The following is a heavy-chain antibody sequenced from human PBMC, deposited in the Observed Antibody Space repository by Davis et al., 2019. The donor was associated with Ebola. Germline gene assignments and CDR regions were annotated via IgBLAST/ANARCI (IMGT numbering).Heavy chain of an antibody. J-gene: IGHJ4*02. D-gene: IGHD5-18*01. V-gene: IGHV3-21*04. CDR3: ARGGWTAIVKNDY. Sequence: PGGSLRLSCAASGFTFSSYSMNWVRHAPGKGLDWVSSISSSSSYIYYADSVKGRFTISRDNAKNSLYLQMNSLRAEDTAVYYRARGGWTAIVKNDYWGQGTLVTVSS. CDR2: ISSSSSYI. CDR1: GFTFSSYS.